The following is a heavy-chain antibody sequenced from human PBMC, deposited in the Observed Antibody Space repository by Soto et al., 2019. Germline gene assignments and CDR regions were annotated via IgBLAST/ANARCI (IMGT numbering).Heavy chain of an antibody. CDR1: GFTFSSYA. V-gene: IGHV3-23*01. Sequence: GGSLRLSCAASGFTFSSYAMSWVRQAPGKGLEWVSAISGNGGSTYYAESVKGRFTISRDNSKNTLYLQMNSLRAEDTAVYYCAKDPTYYYGSGSYYNDDDYLDYWGQGTLVTVFS. CDR2: ISGNGGST. CDR3: AKDPTYYYGSGSYYNDDDYLDY. J-gene: IGHJ4*02. D-gene: IGHD3-10*01.